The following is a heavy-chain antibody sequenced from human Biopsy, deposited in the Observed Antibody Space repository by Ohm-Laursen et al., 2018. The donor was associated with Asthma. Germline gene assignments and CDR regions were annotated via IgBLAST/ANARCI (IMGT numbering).Heavy chain of an antibody. D-gene: IGHD3-3*01. V-gene: IGHV3-30*18. Sequence: SLRLSCAASGFSFNSYGMHWVRQAPGKGLEWVAVMSSDGRQTYYADSVKGRFTISRDNSKNTLYLQMDSLRAEDTAVYYCAKERYYDFWSGYPIWGQGTMVTVSS. J-gene: IGHJ3*02. CDR2: MSSDGRQT. CDR1: GFSFNSYG. CDR3: AKERYYDFWSGYPI.